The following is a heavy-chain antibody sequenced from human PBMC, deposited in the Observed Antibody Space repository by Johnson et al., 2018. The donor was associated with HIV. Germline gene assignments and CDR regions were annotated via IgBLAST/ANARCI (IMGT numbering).Heavy chain of an antibody. V-gene: IGHV3-64*04. D-gene: IGHD1-7*01. CDR1: GFTFSSYG. Sequence: QVQLVESGGGVVQPGRSLRLSCAASGFTFSSYGMHWVRQAPGKGLELVAAIDSNGGGTYYADSLQGRFTLSMDNSKNTLYLQMNSRSVEATAVYFCAKDDTSYNWNYVAAFDIWGQGTMVTVSS. CDR2: IDSNGGGT. J-gene: IGHJ3*02. CDR3: AKDDTSYNWNYVAAFDI.